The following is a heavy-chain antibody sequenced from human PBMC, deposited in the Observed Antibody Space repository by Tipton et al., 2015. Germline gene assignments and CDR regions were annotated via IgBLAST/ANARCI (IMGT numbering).Heavy chain of an antibody. J-gene: IGHJ4*02. CDR1: AYSFTTYW. Sequence: QLVQSGLEVKKPGDSLKISCKASAYSFTTYWIGWVRQMPGKGLEWMGIIYPGDSETRYSPSFQGQVTISADKSISTAYLQWSSLKASDTAMYYCARLSYGGTIVFDYWGQGTLVTVSS. D-gene: IGHD4-23*01. CDR3: ARLSYGGTIVFDY. V-gene: IGHV5-51*01. CDR2: IYPGDSET.